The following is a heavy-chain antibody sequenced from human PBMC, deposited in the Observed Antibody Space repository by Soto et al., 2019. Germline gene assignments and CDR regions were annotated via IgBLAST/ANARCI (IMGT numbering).Heavy chain of an antibody. CDR3: ARFSPPRKSYDSNPGWFDP. Sequence: LEWIGYVSSTGSTNYNPSLKSRLTMSLDTSTNEVSLSLTSVTAADAAVYFCARFSPPRKSYDSNPGWFDPWGQGIMVTVSS. J-gene: IGHJ5*02. V-gene: IGHV4-59*01. CDR2: VSSTGST. D-gene: IGHD3-22*01.